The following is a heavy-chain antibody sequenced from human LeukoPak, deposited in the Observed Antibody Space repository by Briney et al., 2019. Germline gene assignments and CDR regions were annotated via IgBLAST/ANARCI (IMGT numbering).Heavy chain of an antibody. J-gene: IGHJ1*01. CDR1: GFTFKNYA. CDR2: ISDNDGST. V-gene: IGHV3-23*01. CDR3: VRHDSYIPF. Sequence: PGGSLRLSCAASGFTFKNYAMSWVRHTPRMGLEWVSAISDNDGSTYYTDSVKGRFTISRDNSKDTVYLQMNNLRAADTALYFCVRHDSYIPFWGQGSLVTVSS. D-gene: IGHD5-18*01.